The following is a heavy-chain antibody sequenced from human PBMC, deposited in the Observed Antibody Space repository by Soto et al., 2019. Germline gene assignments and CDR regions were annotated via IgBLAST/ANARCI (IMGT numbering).Heavy chain of an antibody. Sequence: DSVKISCKASGYTFPSYAMHWVRQAPGQRLEWMGWINAGNGNTKYSQKFQGRVTITRDTSASTAYMELSSLRSEDTAVYYCARDTMVALDYWGQGTPVTVSS. CDR2: INAGNGNT. D-gene: IGHD2-15*01. J-gene: IGHJ4*02. V-gene: IGHV1-3*01. CDR1: GYTFPSYA. CDR3: ARDTMVALDY.